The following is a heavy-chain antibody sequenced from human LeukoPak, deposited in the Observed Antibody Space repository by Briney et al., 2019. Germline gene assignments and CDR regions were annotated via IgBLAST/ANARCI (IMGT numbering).Heavy chain of an antibody. CDR3: VQPSQGYFQN. CDR1: GFDFSEHE. Sequence: PGGSLRLSCAASGFDFSEHEVDWVRQTPRKCLEWLARIRNKNQGLTTEYAASVRGRFAISRDDSSNSLHLQMNRLKTEDTAVCYCVQPSQGYFQNWGQGTLVTVSS. CDR2: IRNKNQGLTT. D-gene: IGHD3-22*01. J-gene: IGHJ1*01. V-gene: IGHV3-72*01.